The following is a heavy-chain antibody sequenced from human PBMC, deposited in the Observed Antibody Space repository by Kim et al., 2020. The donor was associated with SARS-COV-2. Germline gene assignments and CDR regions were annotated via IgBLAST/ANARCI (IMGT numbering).Heavy chain of an antibody. CDR3: ARVKGAEYSSGWYHYYYYMDV. CDR2: IYYSGST. Sequence: SETLSLTCTVPGGSISSYYWSWIRQPPGKGLEWIGYIYYSGSTNYNPSLKRRVTISVDTSKNQFSLKLSSVTAADTAVYYCARVKGAEYSSGWYHYYYYMDVGGKGTTVTVSS. D-gene: IGHD6-19*01. J-gene: IGHJ6*03. V-gene: IGHV4-59*01. CDR1: GGSISSYY.